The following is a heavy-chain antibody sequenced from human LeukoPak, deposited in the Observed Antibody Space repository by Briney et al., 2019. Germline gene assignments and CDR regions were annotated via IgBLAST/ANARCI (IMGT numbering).Heavy chain of an antibody. CDR2: TRNEGHSYST. J-gene: IGHJ4*02. CDR1: GFTFSDHY. V-gene: IGHV3-72*01. CDR3: VALLRGIGY. Sequence: GGSLRLSCAVSGFTFSDHYMDWVRQAPGKGLEWIGRTRNEGHSYSTDFAASVRGRASPSSAHSRNSLYLQINSLRTDDTAVYFWVALLRGIGYWGQGTLVTVSS. D-gene: IGHD3-10*01.